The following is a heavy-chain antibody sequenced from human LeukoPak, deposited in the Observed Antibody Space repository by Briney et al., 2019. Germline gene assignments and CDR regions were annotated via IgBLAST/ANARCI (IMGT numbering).Heavy chain of an antibody. V-gene: IGHV3-74*01. CDR1: EFTFSSYW. CDR3: ARDHDAVGTTIDH. Sequence: PGGSLRLSCAASEFTFSSYWMHWVRQAPGEGLVWVSRIKSDGSVTWYADSVKGRFTISRDNTKNMLYLQMNSLRDEDTAVYFCARDHDAVGTTIDHWGQGTLVTVSS. CDR2: IKSDGSVT. J-gene: IGHJ4*02. D-gene: IGHD1-14*01.